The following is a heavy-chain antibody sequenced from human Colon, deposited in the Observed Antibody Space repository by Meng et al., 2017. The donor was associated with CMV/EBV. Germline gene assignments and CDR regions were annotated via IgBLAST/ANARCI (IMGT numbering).Heavy chain of an antibody. CDR1: GFTVRSSY. CDR3: ARGGNGITVLGGVFMGASFDN. D-gene: IGHD3-16*01. J-gene: IGHJ4*02. Sequence: GGSLRLSCVGSGFTVRSSYMSWVRQTPGKGLEWVASLYRGETTYNEDLVKGRFSISRDTDENTLHLQMNSLRPEDTAVYFCARGGNGITVLGGVFMGASFDNWGRGTLVTVSS. V-gene: IGHV3-66*02. CDR2: LYRGETT.